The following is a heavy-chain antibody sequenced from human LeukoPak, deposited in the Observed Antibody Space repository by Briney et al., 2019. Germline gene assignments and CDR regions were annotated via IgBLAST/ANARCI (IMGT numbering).Heavy chain of an antibody. CDR1: GFTFSDYY. D-gene: IGHD3-3*01. CDR3: AKGRERITIFGVVITH. CDR2: ISSSGSTI. J-gene: IGHJ1*01. V-gene: IGHV3-11*01. Sequence: GGSLRLSCAASGFTFSDYYMSWIRQAPGKGLEWVSYISSSGSTIYYADSVKGRFTISRDNAKNSLYLQMNSLRAEDMALYYCAKGRERITIFGVVITHWGQGTLVTVSS.